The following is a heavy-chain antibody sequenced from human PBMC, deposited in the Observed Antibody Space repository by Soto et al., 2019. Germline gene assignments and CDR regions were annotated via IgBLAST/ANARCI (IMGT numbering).Heavy chain of an antibody. CDR3: AKDLAVAGTHTVYGMDV. D-gene: IGHD2-15*01. CDR2: ISYDGSNK. V-gene: IGHV3-30*18. Sequence: QVQLVESGGGVVQPGRSLRLSCAASGFTFSSYGMHWVRQAPGKGLEWLAVISYDGSNKYYADSVKGRFTISRDNSKNTLYLQMNSLRAEDTAVYYCAKDLAVAGTHTVYGMDVWGQGTTVTVSS. CDR1: GFTFSSYG. J-gene: IGHJ6*02.